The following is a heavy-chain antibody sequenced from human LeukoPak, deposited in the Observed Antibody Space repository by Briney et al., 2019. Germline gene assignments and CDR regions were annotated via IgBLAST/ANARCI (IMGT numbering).Heavy chain of an antibody. CDR3: ARGSSWYPDDY. CDR1: GGTFSSYA. Sequence: ASVKVSCKASGGTFSSYAISWVRQAPGQGLEWMGWMNPNSGNTGYAQKFQGRVTMTRNTSISTAYMELSSLRSEDTAVYYCARGSSWYPDDYWGQGTLVTVSS. V-gene: IGHV1-8*02. D-gene: IGHD6-13*01. J-gene: IGHJ4*02. CDR2: MNPNSGNT.